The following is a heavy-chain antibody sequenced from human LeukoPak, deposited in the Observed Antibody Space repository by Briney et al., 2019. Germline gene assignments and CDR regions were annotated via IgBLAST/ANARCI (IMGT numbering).Heavy chain of an antibody. V-gene: IGHV1-46*01. Sequence: GASVKVSCKAFGYSLTNYNVHWVRQAPGQGLEWMGEINPSGGSTSYAQKFQGRITVTRDTYTNTVYMELSSLRSEDTATYYCARGAPATRIGAGRFDYWGQGSLLTVAS. CDR2: INPSGGST. J-gene: IGHJ4*02. D-gene: IGHD6-25*01. CDR1: GYSLTNYN. CDR3: ARGAPATRIGAGRFDY.